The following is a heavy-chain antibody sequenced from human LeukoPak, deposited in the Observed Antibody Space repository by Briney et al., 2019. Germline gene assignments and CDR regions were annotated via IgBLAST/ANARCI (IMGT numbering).Heavy chain of an antibody. D-gene: IGHD6-6*01. CDR1: GFTVFTNH. V-gene: IGHV3-53*01. CDR2: VYRGNDT. J-gene: IGHJ2*01. Sequence: GGSLRLSCAASGFTVFTNHMNWVRQAPGKGLEWVSVVYRGNDTYYADSVKGRFTISRDNSKNTVDLQMYNLRAEDTAVYYCARDVHNWYFDLRGRGTLVTVSS. CDR3: ARDVHNWYFDL.